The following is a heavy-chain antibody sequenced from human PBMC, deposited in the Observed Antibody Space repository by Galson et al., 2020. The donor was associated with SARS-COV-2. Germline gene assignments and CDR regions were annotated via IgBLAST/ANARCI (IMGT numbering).Heavy chain of an antibody. J-gene: IGHJ6*02. D-gene: IGHD4-4*01. CDR3: ARHKRRLQYPYYYYGMDV. Sequence: KIGESLKISCKGSGYSFTSYWIGWVRQMPGKGLEWMGIIYPGDSDTRYSPSFQGQVTISADKSISTAYLQWSSLKASDTAMYYCARHKRRLQYPYYYYGMDVWGQGTTVTVSS. CDR2: IYPGDSDT. CDR1: GYSFTSYW. V-gene: IGHV5-51*01.